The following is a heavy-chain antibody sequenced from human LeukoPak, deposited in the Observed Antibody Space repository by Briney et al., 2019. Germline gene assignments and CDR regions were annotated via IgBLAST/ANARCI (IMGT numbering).Heavy chain of an antibody. J-gene: IGHJ5*02. CDR1: GGSFSGYY. V-gene: IGHV4-34*01. CDR3: AREPYYGSGSRWFDP. CDR2: INHSGST. Sequence: SETLSLTCAVYGGSFSGYYWSWIRQPPGKGLEWIGEINHSGSTYYNPSLKSRVTISVDTSKNQFSLKLSSVTAADTAAYYCAREPYYGSGSRWFDPWGQGTLVTVSS. D-gene: IGHD3-10*01.